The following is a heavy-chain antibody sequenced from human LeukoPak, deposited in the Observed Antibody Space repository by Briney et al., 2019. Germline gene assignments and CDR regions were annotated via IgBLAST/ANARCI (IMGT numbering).Heavy chain of an antibody. CDR1: GGSISSGGYS. CDR2: IYHSGST. V-gene: IGHV4-30-2*01. CDR3: ASQSEYSSSSDY. D-gene: IGHD6-6*01. J-gene: IGHJ4*02. Sequence: PSRTLSLTCAVSGGSISSGGYSWSWIRQPPGKGLEWVGYIYHSGSTYYNPSLKSRVTISVDRSKNQFSLKLSSVTAADTAVYYCASQSEYSSSSDYWGQGTLVTVSS.